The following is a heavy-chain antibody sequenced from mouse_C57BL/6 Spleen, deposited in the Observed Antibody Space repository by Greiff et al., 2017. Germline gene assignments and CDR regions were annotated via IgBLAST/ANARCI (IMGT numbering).Heavy chain of an antibody. CDR2: IYPGDGDT. D-gene: IGHD4-1*01. J-gene: IGHJ2*01. CDR1: GYAFSSYW. V-gene: IGHV1-80*01. CDR3: AISPNWVYFDY. Sequence: KQSGAELVKPGASVKISCKASGYAFSSYWMNWVKQRPGKGLEWIGQIYPGDGDTNYNGKFKGKATLTADKSSSTAYMQLSSLTSEDSAVYFCAISPNWVYFDYWGQGTTLTVSS.